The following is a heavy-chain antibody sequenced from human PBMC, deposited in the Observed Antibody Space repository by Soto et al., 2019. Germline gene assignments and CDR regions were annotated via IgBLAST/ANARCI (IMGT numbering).Heavy chain of an antibody. Sequence: GGSLRLSCAASGFTFSSYSMNWVRQAPGKGLEWVSSISSSSSYIYYADSVKGRFTISRDNAKNSLYLQMNSLRAEDTAVYYCARGRAAKTTIFGVVITDYYYYGMDVWGQGTTVTV. CDR2: ISSSSSYI. V-gene: IGHV3-21*01. D-gene: IGHD3-3*01. CDR3: ARGRAAKTTIFGVVITDYYYYGMDV. CDR1: GFTFSSYS. J-gene: IGHJ6*02.